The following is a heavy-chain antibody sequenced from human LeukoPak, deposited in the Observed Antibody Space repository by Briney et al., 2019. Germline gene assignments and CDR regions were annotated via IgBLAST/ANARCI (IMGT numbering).Heavy chain of an antibody. D-gene: IGHD3-10*01. CDR3: ARGFGDWGLSWFDP. Sequence: PSETLSLTCTVSGGSISSGGYYWSWIRQHPGKGLEWIGYIYYSGSTYHNPSLKSRVTIAVDTSKNQFSLKLTSVTAADTAVYYCARGFGDWGLSWFDPWGQGTLVTVSS. CDR1: GGSISSGGYY. CDR2: IYYSGST. V-gene: IGHV4-31*03. J-gene: IGHJ5*02.